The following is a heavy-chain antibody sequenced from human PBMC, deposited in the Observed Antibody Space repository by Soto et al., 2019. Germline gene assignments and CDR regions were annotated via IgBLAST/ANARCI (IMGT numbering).Heavy chain of an antibody. Sequence: GGSLRLSCATSGLTLSSHSMNWVRQAPGKGLEWVSYIGRDSSTTFYADSVKGRFTISRDNSNNMLYLQIHGLRADDTAVYYCAKDRQPDGRWPFDHWGQGTLVTVSS. CDR3: AKDRQPDGRWPFDH. D-gene: IGHD2-2*01. CDR2: IGRDSSTT. J-gene: IGHJ4*02. CDR1: GLTLSSHS. V-gene: IGHV3-23*01.